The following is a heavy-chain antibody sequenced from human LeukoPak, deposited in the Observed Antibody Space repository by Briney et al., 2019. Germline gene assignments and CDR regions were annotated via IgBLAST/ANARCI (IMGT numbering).Heavy chain of an antibody. D-gene: IGHD6-13*01. CDR1: GGSISSGGYY. V-gene: IGHV4-31*03. J-gene: IGHJ4*02. CDR2: IYYSGST. CDR3: ARVFSSRWYGIDY. Sequence: SETLSLTCTVSGGSISSGGYYWSWIRQHPGKGLEWIGYIYYSGSTYYNPSLKSRVTISVDTSKNQFSLKLSSVTAADTALYYCARVFSSRWYGIDYWGQGTLVTVSS.